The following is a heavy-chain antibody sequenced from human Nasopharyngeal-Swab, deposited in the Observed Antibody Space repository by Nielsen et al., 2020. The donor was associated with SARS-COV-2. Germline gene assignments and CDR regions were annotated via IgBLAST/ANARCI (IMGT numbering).Heavy chain of an antibody. CDR2: ISWNSGSI. D-gene: IGHD1-14*01. CDR1: GFTFDDYA. V-gene: IGHV3-9*01. CDR3: AKITAGMTPDY. J-gene: IGHJ4*02. Sequence: GGSLRLSCAASGFTFDDYAMHWVRQAPGKGLEWVSGISWNSGSIGYADSVKGRFTISRDNAKNSLYLQMNSLRAEDTALYYCAKITAGMTPDYWGQGTLATVSS.